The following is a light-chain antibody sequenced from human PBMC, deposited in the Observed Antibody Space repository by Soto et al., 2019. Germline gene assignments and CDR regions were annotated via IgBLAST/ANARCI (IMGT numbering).Light chain of an antibody. Sequence: DIQMTQSPSSLSASVGDRVTITCRASQGLSNYLAWYQQKPGKVPKLLIYAASTLQSGVPSRFSGSGSRTDFTLTISSLQPEDVATYYFQKYNSAPYTFVQGTKLEIK. CDR2: AAS. CDR3: QKYNSAPYT. J-gene: IGKJ2*01. V-gene: IGKV1-27*01. CDR1: QGLSNY.